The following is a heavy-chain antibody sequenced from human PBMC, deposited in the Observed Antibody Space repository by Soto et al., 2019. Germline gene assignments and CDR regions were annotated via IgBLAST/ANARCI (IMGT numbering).Heavy chain of an antibody. CDR2: ISATGGNI. J-gene: IGHJ2*01. D-gene: IGHD3-16*01. V-gene: IGHV3-23*01. CDR3: AKVAGGLGYFDL. CDR1: GFTFVDYA. Sequence: GGSLRLSCVASGFTFVDYAITFFRHAPWKGLEWVATISATGGNIEYTDSLKGRFTISRDNSKNTLYLQLNGLTSDDTAVHYCAKVAGGLGYFDLWGRGTLVTVSS.